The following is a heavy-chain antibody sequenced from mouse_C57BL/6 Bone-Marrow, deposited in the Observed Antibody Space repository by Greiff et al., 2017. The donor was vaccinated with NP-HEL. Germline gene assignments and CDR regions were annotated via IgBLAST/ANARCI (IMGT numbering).Heavy chain of an antibody. CDR3: ARDYHYYYAMDY. D-gene: IGHD5-5*01. J-gene: IGHJ4*01. V-gene: IGHV1-81*01. CDR2: IYPRSGNT. Sequence: VQLQQSGAELARPGASVKLSCKASGYTFTSYGISWVKQRTGQGLEWIGEIYPRSGNTYYNEKFKGKATLTEDKSSSTAYMELRSLTSEDAAVYFCARDYHYYYAMDYGGQGTSVTVSS. CDR1: GYTFTSYG.